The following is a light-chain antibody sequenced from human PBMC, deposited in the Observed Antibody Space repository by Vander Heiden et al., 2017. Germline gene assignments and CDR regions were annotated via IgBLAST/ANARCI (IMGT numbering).Light chain of an antibody. CDR1: QRVLYSSYNKNY. CDR2: CAS. J-gene: IGKJ2*03. CDR3: QQYYSTPYS. Sequence: DTVMTQPPDSLAVSLGERATIHCKSSQRVLYSSYNKNYLAWYQRKPGQPPKLLIYCASTRESGVPERFSGSGSGTDFTLTIGSLQAEDVAVYYCQQYYSTPYSFGQGTKLEIK. V-gene: IGKV4-1*01.